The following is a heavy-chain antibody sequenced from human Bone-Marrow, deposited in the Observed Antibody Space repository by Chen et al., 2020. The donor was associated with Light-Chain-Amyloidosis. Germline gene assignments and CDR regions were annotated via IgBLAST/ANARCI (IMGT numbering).Heavy chain of an antibody. D-gene: IGHD3-16*01. Sequence: GSLRLSXAXSGFTFSRYWMSWVRQAPGKGLEWVTNIKEDGSEKYYVDSVKGRFTISRDNAKNSVXXXXXXXXDEXXXLYYCASYNGGAALNIWGQGTMVTVSS. CDR1: GFTFSRYW. CDR3: ASYNGGAALNI. J-gene: IGHJ3*02. CDR2: IKEDGSEK. V-gene: IGHV3-7*01.